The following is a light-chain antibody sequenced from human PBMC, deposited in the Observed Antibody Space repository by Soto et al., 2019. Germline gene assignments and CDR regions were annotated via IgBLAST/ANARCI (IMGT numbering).Light chain of an antibody. CDR1: NSGSKS. CDR3: QLWVSSSHHFYA. CDR2: NDR. Sequence: SYELTQPPSVSVAPGQTARITCGGDNSGSKSVHWYQQKPGQAPVLVVYNDRDRPSGIPERFSGSNSGNTATLTISRVEAGDEADYYCQLWVSSSHHFYAFGTGTKLTVL. V-gene: IGLV3-21*02. J-gene: IGLJ1*01.